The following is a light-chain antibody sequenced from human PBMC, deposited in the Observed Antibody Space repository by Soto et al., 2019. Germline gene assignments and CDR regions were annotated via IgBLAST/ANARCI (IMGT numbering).Light chain of an antibody. CDR3: QQYINWPVYS. V-gene: IGKV3-15*01. CDR1: QTVGSS. J-gene: IGKJ2*03. Sequence: EIVMTQSPATLSVSPGEGATLSCRASQTVGSSLAWYQQKPGQAPRLLIYGAFTRVTGIPARFSGSGSGTDFTLTISSLQSEDFAVYYCQQYINWPVYSFGQGTRLEMK. CDR2: GAF.